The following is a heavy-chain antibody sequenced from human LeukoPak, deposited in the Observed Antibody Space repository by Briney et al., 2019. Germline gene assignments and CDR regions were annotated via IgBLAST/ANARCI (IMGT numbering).Heavy chain of an antibody. CDR1: IGSISGNY. D-gene: IGHD3-3*01. V-gene: IGHV4-4*07. CDR2: IDGGATT. J-gene: IGHJ4*02. CDR3: ARGKAGNAIYDY. Sequence: PSETLSLTCTISIGSISGNYWRWIRQPAGKGLEWIGRIDGGATTYYNPLLNSRVTMSQDTSKKQFSLNLNSVTAADTAVYYCARGKAGNAIYDYWGQGILVTVSS.